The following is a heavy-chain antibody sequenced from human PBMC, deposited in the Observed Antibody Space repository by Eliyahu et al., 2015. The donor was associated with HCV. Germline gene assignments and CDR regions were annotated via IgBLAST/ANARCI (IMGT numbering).Heavy chain of an antibody. D-gene: IGHD3-10*01. V-gene: IGHV3-23*01. J-gene: IGHJ4*02. CDR1: GXXFSDYA. CDR2: ITGASTSA. CDR3: AKGRYVSGAFPDY. Sequence: EVQLLESGGGLVQPGGSXXLSCAASGXXFSDYAMNXVRQAPGKGLXXVSAITGASTSAYYADSVKGRFTISRDNPENTLYMEMNSLRVEDTATYYCAKGRYVSGAFPDYWGQGTVVTVST.